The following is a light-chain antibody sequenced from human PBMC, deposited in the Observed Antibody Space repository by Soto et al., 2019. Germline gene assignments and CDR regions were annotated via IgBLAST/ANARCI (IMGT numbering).Light chain of an antibody. CDR2: DNN. V-gene: IGLV1-51*01. J-gene: IGLJ3*02. CDR3: GAWDSSRSGSPAV. Sequence: QSVLTQPPSVSAAPGQRVTISCSGSSSNIGNNYVSWYQQFPGTAPRLLIYDNNQRPSGIPARFSGSKSGTSATLDITGLQTGDDADYYCGAWDSSRSGSPAVFVGGSQLTLL. CDR1: SSNIGNNY.